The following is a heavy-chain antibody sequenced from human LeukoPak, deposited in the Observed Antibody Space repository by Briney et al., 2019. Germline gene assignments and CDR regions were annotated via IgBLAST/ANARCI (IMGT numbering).Heavy chain of an antibody. CDR1: GGSISSYY. V-gene: IGHV4-59*12. CDR2: IYYSGST. D-gene: IGHD6-19*01. Sequence: SETLSLTCTVSGGSISSYYWGWIRQPPGKGLEWIGYIYYSGSTNYNPSLKSRVTISVDTSKNQFSLKLSSVTAADTAVYYCARRVVVAGPLDYWGQGTLVTVSS. J-gene: IGHJ4*02. CDR3: ARRVVVAGPLDY.